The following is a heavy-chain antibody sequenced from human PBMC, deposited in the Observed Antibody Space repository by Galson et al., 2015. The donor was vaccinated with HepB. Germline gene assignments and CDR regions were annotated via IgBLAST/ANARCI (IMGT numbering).Heavy chain of an antibody. J-gene: IGHJ4*02. CDR2: IRSKVYGGTT. CDR3: IKDGGYVSGWTGDG. CDR1: GFTFGDYA. V-gene: IGHV3-49*04. Sequence: SLRLSCAASGFTFGDYAMSWVRQAPGKGLEWLGFIRSKVYGGTTEYAASVKGRFTISRDDSRSIAYLQMNSLKTEDTAVYYCIKDGGYVSGWTGDGWGQGTLVTVSS. D-gene: IGHD6-19*01.